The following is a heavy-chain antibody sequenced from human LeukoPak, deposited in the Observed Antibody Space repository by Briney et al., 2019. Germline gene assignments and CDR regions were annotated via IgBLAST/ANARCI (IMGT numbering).Heavy chain of an antibody. D-gene: IGHD4-11*01. V-gene: IGHV3-23*01. CDR1: GFTFNSYW. CDR3: AKGATTDHYYYYYMDV. J-gene: IGHJ6*03. Sequence: PGGSLRLSCAASGFTFNSYWMSWVRQAPGKGLEWVSAISGSGGSTYYADSVKGRFTISRDNSKNTLYLQMNSLRAEDTAVYYCAKGATTDHYYYYYMDVWGKGTTVTVSS. CDR2: ISGSGGST.